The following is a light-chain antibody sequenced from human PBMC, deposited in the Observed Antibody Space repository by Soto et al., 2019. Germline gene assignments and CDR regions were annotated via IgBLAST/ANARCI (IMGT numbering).Light chain of an antibody. V-gene: IGKV1-12*01. J-gene: IGKJ4*01. Sequence: DIQMTQSPSFVSASVGDRVTITCRASQGVSRYLAWYQQHPGRAPKLLIYTISTLYYGVPPRFSGSGSATDFTLTISSLQPEDSATYYCQQALSFPLTFGGGTKVEIK. CDR2: TIS. CDR3: QQALSFPLT. CDR1: QGVSRY.